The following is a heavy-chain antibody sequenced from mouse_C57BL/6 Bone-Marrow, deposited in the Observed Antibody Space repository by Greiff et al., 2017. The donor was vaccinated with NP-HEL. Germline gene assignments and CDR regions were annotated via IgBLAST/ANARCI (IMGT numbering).Heavy chain of an antibody. J-gene: IGHJ1*03. Sequence: QVTLKESGPGILQSSQTLSLTCSFSGFSLSTSGMGVSWIRQPSGKGLEWLAHIYWDDDKRYNPSLKSRLTIAKDTSRNQVFLKITSVDTADTATYYCARNDGSRPWYFDVWGTGTTVTVSS. CDR3: ARNDGSRPWYFDV. D-gene: IGHD1-1*01. CDR2: IYWDDDK. CDR1: GFSLSTSGMG. V-gene: IGHV8-12*01.